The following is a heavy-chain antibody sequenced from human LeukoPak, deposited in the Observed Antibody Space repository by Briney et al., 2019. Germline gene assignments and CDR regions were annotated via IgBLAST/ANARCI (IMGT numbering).Heavy chain of an antibody. D-gene: IGHD3-3*01. CDR3: ARNPIYDLNYFDY. J-gene: IGHJ4*02. CDR2: ISSSSSTI. CDR1: GFTFSSYS. V-gene: IGHV3-48*01. Sequence: PGGSLRLSCAASGFTFSSYSMNWVRQAPGKGLEWVSYISSSSSTIYYADPVKGRFTISRDNAKNSLYLQMNSLRAEDTAVYYCARNPIYDLNYFDYWGQGTLVTVSS.